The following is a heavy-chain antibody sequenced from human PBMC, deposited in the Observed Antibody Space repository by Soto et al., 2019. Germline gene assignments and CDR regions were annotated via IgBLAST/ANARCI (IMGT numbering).Heavy chain of an antibody. J-gene: IGHJ3*01. D-gene: IGHD3-3*01. Sequence: GGSLRLSCAASGFTFTTAWMSWVRQAPGKGLECVGRIKSQTHGGTTDYAEPVKGRFTISRDDSKHTLYLEMNSLKIEDTAVYYCSTDEWSWGQGTMVTVS. CDR1: GFTFTTAW. CDR3: STDEWS. V-gene: IGHV3-15*01. CDR2: IKSQTHGGTT.